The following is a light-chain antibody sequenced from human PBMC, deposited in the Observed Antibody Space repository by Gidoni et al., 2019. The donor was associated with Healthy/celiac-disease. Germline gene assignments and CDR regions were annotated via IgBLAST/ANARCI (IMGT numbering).Light chain of an antibody. J-gene: IGKJ2*01. CDR1: QSISSY. V-gene: IGKV1-39*01. CDR2: AAS. Sequence: DILMTQSPASLSASVGDRVTITCQASQSISSYLNWYQQKPGKAPKLLIYAASSLQSGVPSRFSGSGSGTDFTLTISSLQPEDFATYYCQQSYSTPKTFGQGTKLEIK. CDR3: QQSYSTPKT.